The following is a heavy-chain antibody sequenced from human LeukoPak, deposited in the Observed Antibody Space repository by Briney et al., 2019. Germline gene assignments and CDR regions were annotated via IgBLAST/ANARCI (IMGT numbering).Heavy chain of an antibody. CDR1: VFTLEDYA. J-gene: IGHJ3*02. CDR2: LKWNSGST. Sequence: SLRLSCAASVFTLEDYAMHCAPQAPGQGVERVSGLKWNSGSTGYTDSVKGRFTTSRDTAPNSLYIPINRLRAEDTAVYYCAREQEHAFDIWGQGTMVTVSS. D-gene: IGHD1-26*01. CDR3: AREQEHAFDI. V-gene: IGHV3-9*01.